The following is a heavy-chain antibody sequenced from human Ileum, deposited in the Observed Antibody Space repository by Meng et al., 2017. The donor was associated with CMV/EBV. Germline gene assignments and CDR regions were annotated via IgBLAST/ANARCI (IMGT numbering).Heavy chain of an antibody. Sequence: GSLRLSCGVYGGSFSGYYWGWIRQSPGKGLEWIGESNHSGGTNYNPSLKSRVTVSVDTSKNQFSLKVTSVTAADTAVYYCARTGYTTAMDVWGQGTTVTVSS. V-gene: IGHV4-34*01. CDR1: GGSFSGYY. J-gene: IGHJ6*02. CDR2: SNHSGGT. CDR3: ARTGYTTAMDV. D-gene: IGHD5-12*01.